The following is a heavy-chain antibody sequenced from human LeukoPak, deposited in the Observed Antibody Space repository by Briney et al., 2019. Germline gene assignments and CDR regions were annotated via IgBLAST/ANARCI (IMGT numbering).Heavy chain of an antibody. J-gene: IGHJ4*02. D-gene: IGHD1-26*01. CDR3: AIIYLIVGATTFDY. CDR1: GFTFSSYS. V-gene: IGHV3-48*01. CDR2: NSSSSTTI. Sequence: GGSLRLSCAASGFTFSSYSMNWVRQAPGKGLEWISYNSSSSTTIYYADSVKGRFTISRDNAKNSLYLQMNSLRAEDTAVYYCAIIYLIVGATTFDYWGQGTLVTVSS.